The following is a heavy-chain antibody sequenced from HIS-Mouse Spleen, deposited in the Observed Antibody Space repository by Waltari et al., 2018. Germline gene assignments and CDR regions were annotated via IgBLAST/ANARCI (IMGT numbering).Heavy chain of an antibody. CDR3: AREIPYSSSWYDWYFDL. D-gene: IGHD6-13*01. Sequence: QLQLQESGPGLVKPSETLALTCTVSGGPISSRTSYWGRIRPPPGKGLEWIGSIYSSGSTYYNPSLKSRVTISVDTSKNQFSLKLSSVTAADTAVYYCAREIPYSSSWYDWYFDLWGRGTLVTVSS. CDR1: GGPISSRTSY. V-gene: IGHV4-39*07. J-gene: IGHJ2*01. CDR2: IYSSGST.